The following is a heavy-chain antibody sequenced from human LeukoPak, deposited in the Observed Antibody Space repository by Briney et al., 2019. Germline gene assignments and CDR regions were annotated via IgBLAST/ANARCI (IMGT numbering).Heavy chain of an antibody. CDR1: GYSFTSYW. D-gene: IGHD2-2*01. V-gene: IGHV5-51*01. Sequence: GESLKISYKGSGYSFTSYWIGWVRQMPGKGLEWVGIIYPGDSDTRYSPSFQGQVTISADKSISTAYLQWSSLKASDTAMYYCARHVGVVPAAATDWGQGTLVTVSS. J-gene: IGHJ4*02. CDR3: ARHVGVVPAAATD. CDR2: IYPGDSDT.